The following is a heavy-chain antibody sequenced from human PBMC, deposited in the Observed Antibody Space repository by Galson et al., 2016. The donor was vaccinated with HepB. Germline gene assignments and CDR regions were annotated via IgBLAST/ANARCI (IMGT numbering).Heavy chain of an antibody. Sequence: SVKVSCKASGGTFSSYAISWVRQAPGQGLEWMGGIIPILGTPNYAQKFQGRVTITADKSTSTAYMELSSLRSEDTAVYYCAIDWLLQGYYYYGMDVWGQGTTVTVSS. CDR2: IIPILGTP. CDR3: AIDWLLQGYYYYGMDV. CDR1: GGTFSSYA. J-gene: IGHJ6*02. V-gene: IGHV1-69*10. D-gene: IGHD3-22*01.